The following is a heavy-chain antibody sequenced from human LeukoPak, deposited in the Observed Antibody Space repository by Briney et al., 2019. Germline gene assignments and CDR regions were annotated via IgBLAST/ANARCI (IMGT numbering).Heavy chain of an antibody. CDR1: GFTFSSYA. D-gene: IGHD6-13*01. Sequence: GGSLRLSCAASGFTFSSYAMSWVRQAPGKGLEWVSAISGSGGSTYYADSVKGRFTISRDNSKNTLYLQMNSLGAEDTAVYYCANLRGYSSSWYDYWGQGTLVTVSS. CDR2: ISGSGGST. CDR3: ANLRGYSSSWYDY. J-gene: IGHJ4*02. V-gene: IGHV3-23*01.